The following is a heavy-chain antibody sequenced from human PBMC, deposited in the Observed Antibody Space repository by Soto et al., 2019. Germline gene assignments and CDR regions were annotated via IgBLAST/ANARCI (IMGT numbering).Heavy chain of an antibody. J-gene: IGHJ4*02. V-gene: IGHV1-3*01. Sequence: ASVKVSCKASGYTFTSYGVSWVRQAPGQRLEWMGWINAGNGNTKYSQKFQGRVTITRDTSASTAYMELSSLRSEDTAVYYCARGIVLMVKVDYWGQGTLDTVSS. CDR3: ARGIVLMVKVDY. CDR2: INAGNGNT. D-gene: IGHD2-8*01. CDR1: GYTFTSYG.